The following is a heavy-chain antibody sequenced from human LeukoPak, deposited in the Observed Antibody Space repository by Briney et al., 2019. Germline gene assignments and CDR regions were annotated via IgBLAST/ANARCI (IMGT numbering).Heavy chain of an antibody. CDR3: ATDLPHRTPSGYSYTFDY. D-gene: IGHD5-18*01. V-gene: IGHV1-24*01. J-gene: IGHJ4*02. CDR2: FDPEDGET. CDR1: GYTLTELS. Sequence: ASVKVSCKVSGYTLTELSMHWVRQAPGKGLEWMGGFDPEDGETIYAQKFQGRVTMTEDTSTDTAYMELSSLRSEDTAVYYCATDLPHRTPSGYSYTFDYWGQGTLVTVSS.